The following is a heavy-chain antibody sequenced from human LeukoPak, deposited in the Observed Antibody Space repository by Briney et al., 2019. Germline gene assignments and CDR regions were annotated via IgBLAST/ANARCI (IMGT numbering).Heavy chain of an antibody. CDR2: ISSNGGST. CDR1: GFTFSRYA. V-gene: IGHV3-64D*06. D-gene: IGHD3-10*01. CDR3: VKDGSGNHYTYDFDY. Sequence: GGSLRLSCSASGFTFSRYAMHWVRQAPGKGLEYVSAISSNGGSTYYADSVKGRFTISRDNSKNTLYLQMSSLRTEDTAVYYCVKDGSGNHYTYDFDYWGQGTLVTVSS. J-gene: IGHJ4*02.